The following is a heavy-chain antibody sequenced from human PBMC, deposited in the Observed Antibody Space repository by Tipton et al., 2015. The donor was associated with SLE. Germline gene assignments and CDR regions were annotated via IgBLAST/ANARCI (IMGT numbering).Heavy chain of an antibody. CDR2: VCNSGSA. CDR1: GASVSSFC. Sequence: TLSLTCTVSGASVSSFCWNWIRQSPGKGLEWIGCVCNSGSANYDPSLKSRGTISVDTSRNQFSLKVNSVTAADTAVYYCARLSPLAGWYYFDYWGQGTLVTVSS. V-gene: IGHV4-59*02. J-gene: IGHJ4*02. D-gene: IGHD3-9*01. CDR3: ARLSPLAGWYYFDY.